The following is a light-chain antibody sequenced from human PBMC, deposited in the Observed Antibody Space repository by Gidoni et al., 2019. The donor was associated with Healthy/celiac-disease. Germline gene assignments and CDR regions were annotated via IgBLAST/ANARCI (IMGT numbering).Light chain of an antibody. J-gene: IGKJ2*01. V-gene: IGKV1-NL1*01. CDR3: QQYYSTPPGYT. CDR1: QGISNS. Sequence: DIQMAQSPSSLAAAVGDRVTITCRASQGISNSLAWYQQKPGKAPKLLLYAASRLEGGVPSRFSGSGSGTDYTLTISSLQPEDFATYFCQQYYSTPPGYTFGQGTKLEIK. CDR2: AAS.